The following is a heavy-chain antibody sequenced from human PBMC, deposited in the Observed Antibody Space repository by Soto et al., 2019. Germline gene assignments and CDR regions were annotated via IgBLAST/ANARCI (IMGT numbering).Heavy chain of an antibody. D-gene: IGHD5-18*01. J-gene: IGHJ6*02. V-gene: IGHV4-34*01. CDR3: ARGSGPEDSYGYGYYYGMDV. Sequence: PSETLSLTCAVYGGSFSGYYWGWIRQPPGKGLEWIGEINHSGSTNYNPSLKSRVTISVDTSKNQFSLKLSSVTAADTAVYYCARGSGPEDSYGYGYYYGMDVWGQGTTVTVSS. CDR1: GGSFSGYY. CDR2: INHSGST.